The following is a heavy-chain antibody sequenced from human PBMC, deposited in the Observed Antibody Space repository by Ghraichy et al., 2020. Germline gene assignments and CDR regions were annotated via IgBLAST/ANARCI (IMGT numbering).Heavy chain of an antibody. D-gene: IGHD3-22*01. J-gene: IGHJ4*02. CDR1: GFTFSDYY. V-gene: IGHV3-11*01. Sequence: GGSLRLSCAASGFTFSDYYMSWIRQAPGKGLEWVSYISSSGRTIYYADSVKGRFTISRDNAKNSLYLQMNSLRAEDTAVYYCARDRGYYDSSGYYNTFDYWGQGTLVTVSS. CDR3: ARDRGYYDSSGYYNTFDY. CDR2: ISSSGRTI.